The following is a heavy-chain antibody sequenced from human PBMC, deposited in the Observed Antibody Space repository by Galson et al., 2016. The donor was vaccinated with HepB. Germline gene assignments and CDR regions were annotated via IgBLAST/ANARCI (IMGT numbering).Heavy chain of an antibody. CDR1: GFGLNTHGVG. Sequence: PALVKPTQTLTLTCTLSGFGLNTHGVGVAWIRQPPGKALEWLALVYWDGEERYNPSLKSRLTISRDTSKNQVVVTMTDMQPVDAGTYFCALRQVVSHTGFFDSWGQGALGTVSS. V-gene: IGHV2-5*02. CDR3: ALRQVVSHTGFFDS. J-gene: IGHJ4*02. CDR2: VYWDGEE. D-gene: IGHD5-12*01.